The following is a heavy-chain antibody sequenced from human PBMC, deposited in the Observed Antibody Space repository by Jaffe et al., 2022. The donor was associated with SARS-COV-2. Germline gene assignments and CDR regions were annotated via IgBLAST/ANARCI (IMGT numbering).Heavy chain of an antibody. CDR3: ATGLFNSAAAGSTYYYGMDV. V-gene: IGHV1-24*01. Sequence: QVQLVQSGAEVKKPGASVKVSCKVSGYTLTELSMHWVRQAPGKGLEWMGGFDPEDGETIYAQKFQGRVTMTEDTSTDTAYMELSSLRSEDTAVYYCATGLFNSAAAGSTYYYGMDVWGQGTTVTVSS. D-gene: IGHD6-13*01. CDR2: FDPEDGET. J-gene: IGHJ6*02. CDR1: GYTLTELS.